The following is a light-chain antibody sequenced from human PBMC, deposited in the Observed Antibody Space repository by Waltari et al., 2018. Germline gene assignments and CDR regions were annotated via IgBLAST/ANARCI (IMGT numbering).Light chain of an antibody. J-gene: IGKJ4*01. Sequence: EIVLTQSPCTMSLSPGERATLSCRASRSVSSNYLAWYQQKRGQAPRLLIYDASNRATGIADRFSGSGSGTDFTLTISRLEPEDFAVFYCQQYGTSPVTFGGGTKVEIK. CDR3: QQYGTSPVT. V-gene: IGKV3-20*01. CDR2: DAS. CDR1: RSVSSNY.